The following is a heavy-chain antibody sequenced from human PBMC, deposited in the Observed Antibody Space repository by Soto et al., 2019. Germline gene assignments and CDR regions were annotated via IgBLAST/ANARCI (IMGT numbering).Heavy chain of an antibody. Sequence: PVVLIRHSSTGAGLKLRDYEINWVRQAPGKGLEWISYISKSGSPTYHADSVKGRFTISRDTAENSVHLQMNSLRVEDTAVYFCARDRTYEGPDPTRYYGTAFLGHGTTVIV. J-gene: IGHJ6*02. V-gene: IGHV3-48*03. CDR2: ISKSGSPT. D-gene: IGHD2-2*01. CDR1: GLKLRDYE. CDR3: ARDRTYEGPDPTRYYGTAF.